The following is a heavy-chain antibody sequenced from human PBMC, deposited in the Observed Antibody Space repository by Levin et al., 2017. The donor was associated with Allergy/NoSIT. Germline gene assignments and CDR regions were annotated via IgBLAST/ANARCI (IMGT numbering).Heavy chain of an antibody. J-gene: IGHJ6*02. D-gene: IGHD2-15*01. CDR1: GYTFTSYD. Sequence: GESLKISCKASGYTFTSYDINWVRQATGQGLEWMGWMNPNSGNTGYAQKFQGRVTMTRNTSISTAYMELSSLRSEDTAVYYCARGDSLRGCSGGSCYYYYYGMDVWGQGTTVTVSS. CDR3: ARGDSLRGCSGGSCYYYYYGMDV. V-gene: IGHV1-8*01. CDR2: MNPNSGNT.